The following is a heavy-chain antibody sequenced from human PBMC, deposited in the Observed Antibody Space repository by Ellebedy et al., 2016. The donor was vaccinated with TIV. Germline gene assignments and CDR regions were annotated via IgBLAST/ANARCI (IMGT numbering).Heavy chain of an antibody. D-gene: IGHD6-13*01. V-gene: IGHV1-8*01. CDR1: GYTFTSYD. CDR3: ARDPNSSSWYWVDFDY. Sequence: ASVKVSXKASGYTFTSYDINWLRQATGQGLEWMGWMNPNSGNTGYAQKFQGRVTMTRNTSISTAYMELSSLRSEDTAVYYCARDPNSSSWYWVDFDYWGQGTLVTVSS. J-gene: IGHJ4*02. CDR2: MNPNSGNT.